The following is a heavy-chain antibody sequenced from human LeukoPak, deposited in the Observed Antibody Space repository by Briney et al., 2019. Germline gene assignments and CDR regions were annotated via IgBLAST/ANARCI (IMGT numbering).Heavy chain of an antibody. CDR2: ISSSSSTI. J-gene: IGHJ4*02. D-gene: IGHD6-19*01. CDR1: GFTFSSYS. CDR3: AKDRKTVAGKYFDY. Sequence: GGSLRLSCAASGFTFSSYSMNWVRQAPGKGLEWVSYISSSSSTIYYADSVKGRFTISRDNSKNTLYLQMNSLRAEDTAVYYCAKDRKTVAGKYFDYWGQGTLVTVSS. V-gene: IGHV3-48*01.